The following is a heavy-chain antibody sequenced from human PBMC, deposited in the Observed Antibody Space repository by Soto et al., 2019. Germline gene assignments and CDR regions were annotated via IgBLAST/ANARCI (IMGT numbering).Heavy chain of an antibody. CDR3: AYYGSGKGWFDP. D-gene: IGHD3-10*01. J-gene: IGHJ5*02. Sequence: QVQLQESGPGLVKPSQTLSLTCTVSGGSISSGGYYWSWIRQHPGKGLEWIGYIYPSGSTYYNPSLKHRVTISVDTSKNQFTLKLSSVTAAGPAVYYCAYYGSGKGWFDPWGQGARVTVSS. CDR1: GGSISSGGYY. V-gene: IGHV4-31*03. CDR2: IYPSGST.